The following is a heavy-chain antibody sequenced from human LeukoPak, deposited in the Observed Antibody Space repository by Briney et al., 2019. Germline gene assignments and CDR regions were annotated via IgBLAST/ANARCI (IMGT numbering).Heavy chain of an antibody. V-gene: IGHV1-8*01. J-gene: IGHJ4*02. CDR3: ARRSIAAAGTDY. CDR1: GYTFTSYD. D-gene: IGHD6-13*01. CDR2: MNPNSGNT. Sequence: ASVKVSCKASGYTFTSYDIKWVRQATGQGLEWMGWMNPNSGNTGYAQKFQGRVTMTRNTSISTAYMELSSLRSEDTAVYYCARRSIAAAGTDYWGQGTLVTVSS.